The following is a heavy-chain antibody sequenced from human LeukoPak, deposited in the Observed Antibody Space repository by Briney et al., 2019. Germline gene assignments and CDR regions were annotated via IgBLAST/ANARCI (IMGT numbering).Heavy chain of an antibody. CDR2: MNPNSGNT. J-gene: IGHJ4*02. V-gene: IGHV1-8*01. CDR1: GYTFTSYD. Sequence: ASVKVSCKASGYTFTSYDINWVRQATGQGLEWMGWMNPNSGNTGYAQKFQGRVTMTRNTSISTAYMELSSLRSEDTAVYYCATGWAVAGLGYFDYWGQGTLVTVSS. CDR3: ATGWAVAGLGYFDY. D-gene: IGHD6-19*01.